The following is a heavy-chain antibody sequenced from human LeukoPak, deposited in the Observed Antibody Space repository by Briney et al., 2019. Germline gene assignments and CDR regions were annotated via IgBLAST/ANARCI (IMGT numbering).Heavy chain of an antibody. Sequence: TLSLTCAVSGGSISSGSYYWCWIRQPAGKGLEWIGRIHSSGSTNYNPSLKSRVSISADTSKNQFSLKLSSVTAADTAVYYCARRTWGAFDIWGQGTMVTVSS. CDR2: IHSSGST. J-gene: IGHJ3*02. V-gene: IGHV4-61*02. D-gene: IGHD7-27*01. CDR3: ARRTWGAFDI. CDR1: GGSISSGSYY.